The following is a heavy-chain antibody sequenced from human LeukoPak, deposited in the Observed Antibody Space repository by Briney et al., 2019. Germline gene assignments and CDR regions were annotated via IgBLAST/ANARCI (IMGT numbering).Heavy chain of an antibody. CDR3: ARHQSYGSGTYYAPFDY. CDR2: INYSGST. CDR1: SVSVSSSSFY. J-gene: IGHJ4*02. D-gene: IGHD3-10*01. Sequence: PSGTLSLSCTVSSVSVSSSSFYWGWIRPPPGKGLEWIGSINYSGSTEYNPSLKSRVAISVDTSRNQFSLKLSSVTAADTAVYYCARHQSYGSGTYYAPFDYWGQGTLVTVSS. V-gene: IGHV4-39*01.